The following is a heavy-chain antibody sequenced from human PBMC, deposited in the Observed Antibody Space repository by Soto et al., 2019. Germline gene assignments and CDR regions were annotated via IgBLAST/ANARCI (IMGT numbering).Heavy chain of an antibody. J-gene: IGHJ4*02. D-gene: IGHD6-19*01. V-gene: IGHV5-51*01. CDR2: IYPRDSDT. CDR3: ARQHPLDSRVWFT. CDR1: GDSFTGFW. Sequence: GASVKVSCKASGDSFTGFWIGWVRQMPGKGLEWLGSIYPRDSDTRYSPSFQGQVTISADKSLSTAYLQWNSLQASDTAIYYCARQHPLDSRVWFTWGQGTLVTVSS.